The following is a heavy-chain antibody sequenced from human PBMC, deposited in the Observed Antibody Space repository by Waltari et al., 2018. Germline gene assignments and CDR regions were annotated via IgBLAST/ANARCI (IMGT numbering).Heavy chain of an antibody. CDR1: GLGFSNCW. CDR2: IKQDGSEK. Sequence: EVQLVESGGGLAQPGGSLRLSCAASGLGFSNCWMTWVRQASGKGPEWVANIKQDGSEKFYLDSVKGRFTISRDNAKSSLYLQMNNLRVEDTAVYYCTRGGRDSSWYWRDWGQGTLVTVSS. CDR3: TRGGRDSSWYWRD. D-gene: IGHD6-13*01. J-gene: IGHJ4*02. V-gene: IGHV3-7*01.